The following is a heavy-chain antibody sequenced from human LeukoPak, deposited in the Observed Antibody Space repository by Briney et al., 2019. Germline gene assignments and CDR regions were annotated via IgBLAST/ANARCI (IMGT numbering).Heavy chain of an antibody. J-gene: IGHJ4*02. CDR3: ARGSALTVTTDY. V-gene: IGHV4-31*03. CDR2: IYYIGST. Sequence: SETLSLTCTVSGGSISSGGYYWSWIRQHPGKGLEWIGYIYYIGSTYYNPSLKSRVTISVDTSKNQFSLKLSSVTAADTAVYYCARGSALTVTTDYWGQGTLVTVSS. CDR1: GGSISSGGYY. D-gene: IGHD4-17*01.